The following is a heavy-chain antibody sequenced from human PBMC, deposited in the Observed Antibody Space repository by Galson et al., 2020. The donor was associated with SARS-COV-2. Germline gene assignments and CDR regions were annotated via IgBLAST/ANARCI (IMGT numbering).Heavy chain of an antibody. J-gene: IGHJ4*02. V-gene: IGHV7-4-1*02. CDR1: GYIFNNYA. CDR2: ISTNTGNP. Sequence: ASVKVSCKASGYIFNNYAINWVRQAPGQGLEWMAWISTNTGNPKYAQGFTGRFAFSLDTSISTAYLQFSSLRAEDTAMYYCARGAGAWFGELLVYWGQGTLVTVSS. D-gene: IGHD3-10*01. CDR3: ARGAGAWFGELLVY.